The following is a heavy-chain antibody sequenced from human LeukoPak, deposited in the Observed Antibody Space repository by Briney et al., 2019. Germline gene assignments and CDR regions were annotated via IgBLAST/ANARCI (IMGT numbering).Heavy chain of an antibody. CDR1: GGSISSGGYY. CDR3: ARGGPYGDYGL. J-gene: IGHJ4*02. V-gene: IGHV4-31*03. Sequence: SETLSLTCTVSGGSISSGGYYWSWIRQHPGKGLEWIGYIYYSGSTYYNPSLKSRVTVSVDTSKNQFSLKLNSVTAADTAVYYCARGGPYGDYGLWGQGTLVTVSS. CDR2: IYYSGST. D-gene: IGHD4-17*01.